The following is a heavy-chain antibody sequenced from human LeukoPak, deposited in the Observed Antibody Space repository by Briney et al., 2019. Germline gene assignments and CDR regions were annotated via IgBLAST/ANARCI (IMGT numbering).Heavy chain of an antibody. CDR3: ARDLRRITIFGVVSYFDY. CDR1: GITLSTYW. V-gene: IGHV3-74*01. CDR2: MNSDGSST. J-gene: IGHJ4*02. D-gene: IGHD3-3*01. Sequence: GGSLRLSCVASGITLSTYWMHWVRQAPGKGLVWVSRMNSDGSSTSYADSVKGRFTISRDNAKNSLYLQMNSLRAEDTAVYYCARDLRRITIFGVVSYFDYWGQGTLVTVSS.